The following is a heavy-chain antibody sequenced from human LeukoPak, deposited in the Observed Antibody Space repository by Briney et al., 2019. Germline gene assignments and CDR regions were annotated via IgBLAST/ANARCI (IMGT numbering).Heavy chain of an antibody. J-gene: IGHJ6*03. D-gene: IGHD6-13*01. V-gene: IGHV3-21*01. CDR3: ARAFWDSSSWYARYYYYYMDV. CDR2: ISSSSSYI. Sequence: GGSLRLSCAASGFTFSSYSMNWVRQAPGKGLEWVSSISSSSSYIYYADSVKGRFTISRDNAKNSLYLQVNSLRAEDTAVYYCARAFWDSSSWYARYYYYYMDVWGKGTTVTVSS. CDR1: GFTFSSYS.